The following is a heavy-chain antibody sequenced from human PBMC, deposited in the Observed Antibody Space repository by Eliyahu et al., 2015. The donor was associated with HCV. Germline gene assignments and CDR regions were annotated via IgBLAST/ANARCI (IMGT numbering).Heavy chain of an antibody. CDR1: GGSFSGYY. D-gene: IGHD6-19*01. J-gene: IGHJ4*02. CDR2: INHSGST. V-gene: IGHV4-34*01. Sequence: QVQLQQWGAGLXKPSETLSLTCAVYGGSFSGYYWSWIRQPPGKGLEWIGEINHSGSTNYNPSLKSRVTISVDTSKNQFSLKLSSVTAADTAVYYCARGPRGGWYPAFDYWGQGTLVTVSS. CDR3: ARGPRGGWYPAFDY.